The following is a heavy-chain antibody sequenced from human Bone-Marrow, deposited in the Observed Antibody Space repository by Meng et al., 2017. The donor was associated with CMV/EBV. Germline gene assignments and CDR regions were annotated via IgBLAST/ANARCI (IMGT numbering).Heavy chain of an antibody. J-gene: IGHJ6*01. V-gene: IGHV1-8*03. CDR3: ARADTSPTYYDFWSGYFPSLGYYGMDV. CDR1: GYTFTSYD. D-gene: IGHD3-3*01. CDR2: MNPNSGNT. Sequence: ASVKVSCKASGYTFTSYDINWVRQATGQGLEWMGWMNPNSGNTGYAQKFQGRVTITRNTSISTAYMELSSLRSEDTAVYYCARADTSPTYYDFWSGYFPSLGYYGMDVWGQGTTVTGSS.